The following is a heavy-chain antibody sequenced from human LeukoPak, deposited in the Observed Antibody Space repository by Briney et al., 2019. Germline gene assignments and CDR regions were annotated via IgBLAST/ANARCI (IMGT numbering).Heavy chain of an antibody. V-gene: IGHV4-34*01. D-gene: IGHD3-16*02. CDR3: ARTPHYDYVWGSYRYHYFDY. Sequence: SETLSLTCAVYGGSFSGYYWSWIRQPPGKGLEWIGEINHSGSTNYNPSLKSRVTISVDTSKNQFSLKLSSVTAADTATYYCARTPHYDYVWGSYRYHYFDYWGQGTLVTVSS. CDR1: GGSFSGYY. CDR2: INHSGST. J-gene: IGHJ4*02.